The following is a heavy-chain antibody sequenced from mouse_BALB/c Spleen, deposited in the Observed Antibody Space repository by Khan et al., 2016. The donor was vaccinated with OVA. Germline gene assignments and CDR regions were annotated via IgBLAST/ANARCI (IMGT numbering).Heavy chain of an antibody. CDR2: ISYSGNT. D-gene: IGHD1-1*01. V-gene: IGHV3-2*02. CDR1: GYSITSDYA. J-gene: IGHJ2*01. CDR3: ARIYGGDFDY. Sequence: EVQLQESGPGLVKPSQSLSLTCTVTGYSITSDYAWNWIRQFPGNKLEWMGYISYSGNTKYNQSLKSRISITRDTSKTQFFLQLNSVTTEDTATYYCARIYGGDFDYWGQGTTLTVSS.